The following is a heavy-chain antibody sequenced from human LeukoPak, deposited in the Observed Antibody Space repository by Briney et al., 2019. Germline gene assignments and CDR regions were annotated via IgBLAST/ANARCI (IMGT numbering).Heavy chain of an antibody. CDR2: IIPIFGTA. CDR3: ARVGPRAYCGGDCYSFYAFDI. CDR1: GGTFSSYA. J-gene: IGHJ3*02. D-gene: IGHD2-21*02. V-gene: IGHV1-69*06. Sequence: SVKVSCKASGGTFSSYAISWVRQAPGQGLEWMGGIIPIFGTANYAQKFQGRVTITADKSTSTAYMELSSLRAEDTAVYYCARVGPRAYCGGDCYSFYAFDIWGQGTMVTVSS.